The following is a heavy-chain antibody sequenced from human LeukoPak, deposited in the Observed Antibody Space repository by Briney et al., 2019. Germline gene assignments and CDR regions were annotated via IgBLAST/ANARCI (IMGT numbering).Heavy chain of an antibody. Sequence: GGSLTLSCAASGFTFSSYDMSWVRQAPGKGLEWVSSISGSGGSTFYADSVKGRFTISRDNSKNTLYVQMNSLRAEDTAVYYCAKSQWSDNSAYYYSGYWGQGTLVTVSS. V-gene: IGHV3-23*01. CDR1: GFTFSSYD. J-gene: IGHJ4*02. CDR2: ISGSGGST. CDR3: AKSQWSDNSAYYYSGY. D-gene: IGHD3-22*01.